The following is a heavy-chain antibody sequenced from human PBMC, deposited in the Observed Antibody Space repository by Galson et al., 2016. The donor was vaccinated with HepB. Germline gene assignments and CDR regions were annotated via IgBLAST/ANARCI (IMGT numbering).Heavy chain of an antibody. Sequence: SLRLSCAASGFSISIYSMNWVRQAPGKGLEWVSAIRGSGTGTSYTDSVKGRFTISRDNSKNTLYLQVNSLRAEDTAVYYCAKDRSNHYYTYGMDVWGQGTTVTVSS. CDR3: AKDRSNHYYTYGMDV. CDR2: IRGSGTGT. J-gene: IGHJ6*02. V-gene: IGHV3-23*01. CDR1: GFSISIYS. D-gene: IGHD3-16*02.